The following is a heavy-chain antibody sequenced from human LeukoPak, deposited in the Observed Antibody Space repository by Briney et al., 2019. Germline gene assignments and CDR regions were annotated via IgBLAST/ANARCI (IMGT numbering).Heavy chain of an antibody. CDR1: GFTFSNAW. CDR2: ISSSGSTI. D-gene: IGHD2-15*01. CDR3: AKKSGGSCYDYMDV. V-gene: IGHV3-11*01. Sequence: PGGSLRLSCAASGFTFSNAWMSWVRQAPGKGLEWVSYISSSGSTIYYADSVKGRFTISRDNSKNTLYLQMNSLRAEDTAVYYCAKKSGGSCYDYMDVWGKGTTVTVSS. J-gene: IGHJ6*03.